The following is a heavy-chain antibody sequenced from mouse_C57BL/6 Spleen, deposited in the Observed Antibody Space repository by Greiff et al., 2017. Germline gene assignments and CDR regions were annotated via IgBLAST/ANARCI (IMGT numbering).Heavy chain of an antibody. D-gene: IGHD2-1*01. CDR2: ISSGSSTI. V-gene: IGHV5-17*01. CDR3: ASPYGNYPYWYFDV. J-gene: IGHJ1*03. Sequence: EVMLVESGGGLVKPGGSLKLSCAASGFTFSDYGMHWVRQAPEKGLEWVAYISSGSSTIYYADTVKGRFTISRDNAKNTLFLQMTSLRSEDTAMYYCASPYGNYPYWYFDVWGTGITVTVSS. CDR1: GFTFSDYG.